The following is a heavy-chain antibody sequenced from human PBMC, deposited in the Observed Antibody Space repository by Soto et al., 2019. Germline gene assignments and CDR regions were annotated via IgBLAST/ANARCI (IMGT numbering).Heavy chain of an antibody. CDR3: ARGRYPANDYVWGSMFLEKKNWFDP. D-gene: IGHD3-16*01. CDR1: GGSFSGYY. Sequence: SETLSITCAVYGGSFSGYYLSWIRQPPGKGLEWIGEINHSGSTNYNPSLKSRVTISVDTSKNQFSLKLSSVTAADTAVYYCARGRYPANDYVWGSMFLEKKNWFDPWGQGTLVNVSS. CDR2: INHSGST. V-gene: IGHV4-34*01. J-gene: IGHJ5*02.